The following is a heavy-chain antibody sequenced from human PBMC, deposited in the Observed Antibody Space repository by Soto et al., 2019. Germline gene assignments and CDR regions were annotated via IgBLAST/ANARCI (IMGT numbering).Heavy chain of an antibody. CDR1: GYSFTSYW. CDR2: IYPGDSDT. V-gene: IGHV5-51*01. Sequence: GESLKISCKGSGYSFTSYWIGWVRQMPGKGLEWMGIIYPGDSDTRYSPSFQGQVTISADKSISTAYLQWSSLKASDTAMYYCARGDSSWYYYNILSYFDYWGQGTLVTVPQ. D-gene: IGHD6-13*01. J-gene: IGHJ4*02. CDR3: ARGDSSWYYYNILSYFDY.